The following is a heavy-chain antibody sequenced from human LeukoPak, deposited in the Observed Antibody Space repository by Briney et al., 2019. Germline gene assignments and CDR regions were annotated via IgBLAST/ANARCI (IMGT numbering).Heavy chain of an antibody. CDR2: IKSKTDGGTT. Sequence: PGGSLRPSCAASGFTFSNAWMSWVRQAPGKGLEWVGRIKSKTDGGTTDYAAPVKGRFTISRDDSKNTLYLQMNSLRAEDTAVYYCARVRGSGKIDYWGQGTLVTVSS. J-gene: IGHJ4*02. V-gene: IGHV3-15*05. CDR3: ARVRGSGKIDY. CDR1: GFTFSNAW. D-gene: IGHD3-10*01.